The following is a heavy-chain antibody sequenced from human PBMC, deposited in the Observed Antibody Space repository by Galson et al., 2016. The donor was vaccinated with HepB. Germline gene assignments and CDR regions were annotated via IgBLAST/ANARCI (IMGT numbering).Heavy chain of an antibody. CDR3: ARDPGYRNGMDV. V-gene: IGHV3-7*01. J-gene: IGHJ6*02. Sequence: SLRLSCAASGFTFSMYWMSWVRQAPGQGLEWVANIKQGGSAKYYVESVRGRFTISRDNAKNSLFLQMNSLRAEDTAVYYCARDPGYRNGMDVWGQGTTVTVSS. CDR1: GFTFSMYW. CDR2: IKQGGSAK. D-gene: IGHD5-18*01.